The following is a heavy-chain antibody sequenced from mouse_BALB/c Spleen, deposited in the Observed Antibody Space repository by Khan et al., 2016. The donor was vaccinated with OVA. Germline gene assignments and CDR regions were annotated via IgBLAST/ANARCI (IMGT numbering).Heavy chain of an antibody. CDR1: GYTFSSYW. CDR3: AKGYYVDY. CDR2: ILPGTGST. V-gene: IGHV1-9*01. Sequence: QVQLQQSGAELMKPGASVTISCQATGYTFSSYWLEWVKQRPGHGLEWIGEILPGTGSTNYNDKFKGKATFTADTSSNTAYMQLSSLTSEDSAVXYGAKGYYVDYWCQATTLTVSA. J-gene: IGHJ2*01.